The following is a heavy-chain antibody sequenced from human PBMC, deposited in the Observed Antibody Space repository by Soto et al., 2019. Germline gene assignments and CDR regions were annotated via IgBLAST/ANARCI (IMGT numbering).Heavy chain of an antibody. CDR1: GFTFSNYG. J-gene: IGHJ4*02. CDR3: ARERGPRVHDY. CDR2: IWFDGSNK. D-gene: IGHD1-1*01. Sequence: QVQLVESGGGVVQPGRSLRLSCATSGFTFSNYGMYWVRQAPGKGLEWVAAIWFDGSNKYYADSVKGRFTISKGNSKKTLFLQMKSLRAEDTAVYYCARERGPRVHDYWGQGTRVTVST. V-gene: IGHV3-33*08.